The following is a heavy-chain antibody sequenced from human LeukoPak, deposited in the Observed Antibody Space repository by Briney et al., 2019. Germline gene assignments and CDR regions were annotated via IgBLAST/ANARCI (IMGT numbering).Heavy chain of an antibody. CDR2: INPNSGGT. CDR3: ARDRGYYDSSGYYNFDY. D-gene: IGHD3-22*01. CDR1: GYTFTGYF. Sequence: ASVKVSCKAPGYTFTGYFMHAVRQAPGQGLEWMGWINPNSGGTNYAQKFQGRVTMTRDTSISTAYMELSRLRSDDTAVYYCARDRGYYDSSGYYNFDYWGQGTLVTVSS. J-gene: IGHJ4*02. V-gene: IGHV1-2*02.